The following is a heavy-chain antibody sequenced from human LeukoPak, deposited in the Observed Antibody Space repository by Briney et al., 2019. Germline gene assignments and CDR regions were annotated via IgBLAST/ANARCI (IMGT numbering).Heavy chain of an antibody. J-gene: IGHJ6*02. CDR2: ISGSGGST. CDR3: AKVIYGSGSYYMSTHYYGMDV. CDR1: GFTFTSYA. Sequence: GGSLRLSCAASGFTFTSYAMSWVRQAPGKGLEWVSAISGSGGSTYYADSLKGRFTISRDTSKNTRYPQMNSMRDDDTAVYYCAKVIYGSGSYYMSTHYYGMDVWGQGTTVTVSS. V-gene: IGHV3-23*01. D-gene: IGHD3-10*01.